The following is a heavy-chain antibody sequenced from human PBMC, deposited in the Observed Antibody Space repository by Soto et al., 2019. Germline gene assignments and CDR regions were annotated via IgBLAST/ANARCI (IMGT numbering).Heavy chain of an antibody. CDR2: IYYSGTT. CDR3: TRASRDYGEDY. J-gene: IGHJ4*02. CDR1: GGSISTGGYY. V-gene: IGHV4-31*03. Sequence: QVQLQESGPGLVKPSQTLSLTCTVSGGSISTGGYYWSWIRQHPGKGLEWIGYIYYSGTTYYNPSLKSRVTIPVDMFKKQSALKLGSVTAADTAGHHCTRASRDYGEDYWGQGTLVTVSP. D-gene: IGHD4-17*01.